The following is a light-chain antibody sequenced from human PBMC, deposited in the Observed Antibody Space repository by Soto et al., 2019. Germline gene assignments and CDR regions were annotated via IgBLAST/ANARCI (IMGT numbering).Light chain of an antibody. CDR1: QSVSNNY. Sequence: EIVLTQSPGTLSLSPGERATLSCRASQSVSNNYVAWYQQQPGQAPRLLIYGASNRATGIPERSSGSGSGTDFSLIISRLEPEDFVVYYCQQYISSPRTFGQGTKVEIK. CDR2: GAS. J-gene: IGKJ1*01. V-gene: IGKV3-20*01. CDR3: QQYISSPRT.